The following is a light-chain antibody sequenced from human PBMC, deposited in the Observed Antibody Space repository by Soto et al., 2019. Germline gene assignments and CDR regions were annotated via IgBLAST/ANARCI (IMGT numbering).Light chain of an antibody. CDR2: AAS. V-gene: IGKV1-6*02. CDR1: HDIGSD. Sequence: AIEMTQSPASLSASVGDKLTITCRASHDIGSDLAWYQQKPGKAPKLLIYAASTLQTGVPSRFSGSGSGTDFTLTISSLQPEDSATYYCLQDFSYPRTFGQGTKVEIK. CDR3: LQDFSYPRT. J-gene: IGKJ1*01.